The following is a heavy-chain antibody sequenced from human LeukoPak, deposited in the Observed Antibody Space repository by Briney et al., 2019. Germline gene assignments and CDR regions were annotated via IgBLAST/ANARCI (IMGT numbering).Heavy chain of an antibody. Sequence: SETLSLTRTVSGGSISSYYWSWIRQPAGKGLEWIGRIYTSGSTNYNPSLKSRVTMSVDTSKNQFSLKLSSVTAADTAVYYCARDKAPGYSSGWYDDYYYYMDVWGKGTTVTVSS. CDR1: GGSISSYY. J-gene: IGHJ6*03. CDR2: IYTSGST. D-gene: IGHD6-19*01. CDR3: ARDKAPGYSSGWYDDYYYYMDV. V-gene: IGHV4-4*07.